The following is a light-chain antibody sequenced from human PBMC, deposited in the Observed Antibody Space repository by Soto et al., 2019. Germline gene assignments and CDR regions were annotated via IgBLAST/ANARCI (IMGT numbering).Light chain of an antibody. CDR3: SSFAGSPVG. CDR1: SSDVGDYNY. J-gene: IGLJ2*01. V-gene: IGLV2-8*01. Sequence: QSALTQPPSASGSLGQSVTIPCTGTSSDVGDYNYVSWYQQHPGKVPKLMIYEVSKRPSGVPDRFSGSKSGNTASLTVSGLQAEDEADYYCSSFAGSPVGFGGGTQLTVL. CDR2: EVS.